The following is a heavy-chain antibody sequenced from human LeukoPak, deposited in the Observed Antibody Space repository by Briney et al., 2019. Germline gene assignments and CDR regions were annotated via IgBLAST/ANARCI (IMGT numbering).Heavy chain of an antibody. J-gene: IGHJ5*02. CDR3: ARDKEYDSSGYYYNWFDP. CDR2: ISAYNGNT. V-gene: IGHV1-18*01. Sequence: ASVKVSCKASGYTFTSYGISWVRQAPGQGLEWMGWISAYNGNTNYAQKLQGRVTMTTDTSTSTAYMELRSLRSDDTAVYYCARDKEYDSSGYYYNWFDPWGQGTLVTVSS. CDR1: GYTFTSYG. D-gene: IGHD3-22*01.